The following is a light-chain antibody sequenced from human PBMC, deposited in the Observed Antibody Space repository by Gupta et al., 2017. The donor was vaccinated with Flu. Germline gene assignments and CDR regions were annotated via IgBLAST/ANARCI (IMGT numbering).Light chain of an antibody. V-gene: IGKV3-20*01. CDR1: QSVSNNH. J-gene: IGKJ4*01. CDR3: QQYVGSPVT. Sequence: EIVLPQSPGTLSLSPGEGATLSCRASQSVSNNHLAWYQQKPGQAPRLLMYDASTRATGIPDRFSGSGSGTDFTLTICRLEPEDFAVYYCQQYVGSPVTFGGGTKVEIK. CDR2: DAS.